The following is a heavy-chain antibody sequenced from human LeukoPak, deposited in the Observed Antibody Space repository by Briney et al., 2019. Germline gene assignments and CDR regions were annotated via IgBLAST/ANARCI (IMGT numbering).Heavy chain of an antibody. CDR1: GGSTGSYY. CDR3: ARLGTAPFDY. D-gene: IGHD2-21*02. Sequence: SETLSLTCSFSGGSTGSYYWTWIRQPPGKGLEWIGYISYTGTTYYNPSLKSRVTISEDTSKNLFSLELNSVTAADTAVYYCARLGTAPFDYWGQGTLVTVSS. V-gene: IGHV4-59*08. J-gene: IGHJ4*02. CDR2: ISYTGTT.